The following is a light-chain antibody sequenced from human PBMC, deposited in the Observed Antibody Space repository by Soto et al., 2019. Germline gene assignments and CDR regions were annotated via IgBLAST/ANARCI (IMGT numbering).Light chain of an antibody. CDR1: QSVSSSY. CDR2: GAS. Sequence: EIVLTQSPGTLSLSPGERATLSCRASQSVSSSYLAWYQQKPGQAPRLLIYGASSRATGIPDRFSGSGSGTDFTLTISRLEPEDFAVYYCQQYGSLPRTFGQGTKVELK. CDR3: QQYGSLPRT. J-gene: IGKJ1*01. V-gene: IGKV3-20*01.